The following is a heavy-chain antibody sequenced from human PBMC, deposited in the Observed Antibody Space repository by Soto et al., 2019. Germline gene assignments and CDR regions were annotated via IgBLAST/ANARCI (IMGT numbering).Heavy chain of an antibody. V-gene: IGHV1-18*01. Sequence: ASVKVSCKASGYTFTNHGISWVRQAPGQGLEWLGWISGHNGNTKYAQRLQGRVTMTTDTSTSTAYMELRSLKSDDTAVYYCARDLYPLAYYFDYWGQGTLVTVS. J-gene: IGHJ4*02. CDR2: ISGHNGNT. CDR3: ARDLYPLAYYFDY. CDR1: GYTFTNHG.